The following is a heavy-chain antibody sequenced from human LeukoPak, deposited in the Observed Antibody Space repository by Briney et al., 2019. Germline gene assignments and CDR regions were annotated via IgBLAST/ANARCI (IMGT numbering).Heavy chain of an antibody. D-gene: IGHD3-9*01. J-gene: IGHJ6*02. CDR3: ARGGEYDILTGYRPIANYYYGMDV. CDR1: GGSISSGGYY. Sequence: SQTLSLTCTVSGGSISSGGYYWSWIRQHPGKGLEWIGYIYYSGSTYYNPSLKSQVTISVDTSKNQFSLKLNSVTAADTAVYYCARGGEYDILTGYRPIANYYYGMDVWGQGTTVTVSS. V-gene: IGHV4-31*01. CDR2: IYYSGST.